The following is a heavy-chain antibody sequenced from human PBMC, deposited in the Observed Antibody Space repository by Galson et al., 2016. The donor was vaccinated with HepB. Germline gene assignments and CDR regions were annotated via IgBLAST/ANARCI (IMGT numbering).Heavy chain of an antibody. Sequence: SVKVSCKASGYSFSSYGISWVRQAPGQGLVWLGWISTFNGYTKYAQKLQGRVTMTTDTSTSTAYMELRSLRSDDTAVYYCARDGLRFLEWLRDGMDVRGQGTTVTVSS. D-gene: IGHD3-3*01. CDR1: GYSFSSYG. CDR3: ARDGLRFLEWLRDGMDV. J-gene: IGHJ6*02. V-gene: IGHV1-18*01. CDR2: ISTFNGYT.